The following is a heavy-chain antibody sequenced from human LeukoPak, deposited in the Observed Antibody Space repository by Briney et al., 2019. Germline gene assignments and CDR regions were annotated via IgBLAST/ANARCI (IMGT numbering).Heavy chain of an antibody. Sequence: SETLSLTCTVSGGSISSYYWSWIRQPPGKGLEWIGYIYYSENTNYNPSLKSRVTISVDTSKNQFSLKLSSVTAADTAVYYCARGDGYNSFWGQGTLVTVSS. CDR1: GGSISSYY. V-gene: IGHV4-59*01. J-gene: IGHJ4*02. CDR3: ARGDGYNSF. CDR2: IYYSENT. D-gene: IGHD5-24*01.